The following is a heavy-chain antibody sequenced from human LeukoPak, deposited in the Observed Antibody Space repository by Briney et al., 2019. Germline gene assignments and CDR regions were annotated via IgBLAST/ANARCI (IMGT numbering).Heavy chain of an antibody. J-gene: IGHJ4*02. CDR1: GFTTGDYA. CDR3: TRAGRYCSGGSCYSFY. CDR2: IRSKAHGGTT. Sequence: GGPLRLSCTASGFTTGDYAMRWFRQAPGEGLEWAGFIRSKAHGGTTEYAASVKGRFTISRDDSKSIAYLKMDSLKTEDTAVYYCTRAGRYCSGGSCYSFYWGQGTLVTVSS. D-gene: IGHD2-15*01. V-gene: IGHV3-49*03.